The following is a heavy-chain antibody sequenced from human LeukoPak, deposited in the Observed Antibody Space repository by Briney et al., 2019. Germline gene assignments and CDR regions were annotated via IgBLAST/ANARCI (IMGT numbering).Heavy chain of an antibody. D-gene: IGHD5-24*01. Sequence: SETLSLTCAVSGGSISSGDYSWSWIRQPPGKGLEWIGYIYYSGSTNYNPSLMSRVTISVDTSKNQFSLKLSSVTAADTAVYYCARERRDGYNYPWGQGTLVTVSS. CDR2: IYYSGST. V-gene: IGHV4-61*08. CDR1: GGSISSGDYS. CDR3: ARERRDGYNYP. J-gene: IGHJ5*02.